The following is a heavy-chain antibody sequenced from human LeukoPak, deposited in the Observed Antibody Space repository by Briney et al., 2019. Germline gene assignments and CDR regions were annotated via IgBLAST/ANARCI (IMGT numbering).Heavy chain of an antibody. CDR3: ARDGRPGDSTTWYPLSPLDV. CDR1: GGTFISYA. D-gene: IGHD2/OR15-2a*01. V-gene: IGHV1-69*13. J-gene: IGHJ6*02. Sequence: GASVKVSCKASGGTFISYAISWVRQAPGQGLEWMGGIIPIFGTANYAQKFQGRVTITADESTSTAYMELSSLRPEDTAVYYCARDGRPGDSTTWYPLSPLDVWGQGTTVTVSS. CDR2: IIPIFGTA.